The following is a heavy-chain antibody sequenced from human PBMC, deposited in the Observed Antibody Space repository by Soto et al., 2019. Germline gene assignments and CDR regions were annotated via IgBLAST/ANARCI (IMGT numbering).Heavy chain of an antibody. D-gene: IGHD5-18*01. CDR1: GASITNDDCF. J-gene: IGHJ4*02. CDR2: ITYGGSI. CDR3: AKMERTQLWLLVQN. Sequence: TSETLSLTCTVSGASITNDDCFWSWVRQHPEKGLEWLAYITYGGSIYYNPSLRSRLSVSIDKSKSQFSLNLKSVTAADTAVYYCAKMERTQLWLLVQNWGQGLLVTVSS. V-gene: IGHV4-31*03.